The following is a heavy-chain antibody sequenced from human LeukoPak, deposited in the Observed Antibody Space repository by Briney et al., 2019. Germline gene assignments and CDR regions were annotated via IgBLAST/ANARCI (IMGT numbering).Heavy chain of an antibody. V-gene: IGHV1-2*02. J-gene: IGHJ3*02. CDR3: ARDLYSSSLDAFDI. CDR1: GYTFTGYY. D-gene: IGHD6-6*01. CDR2: ISPNSGGT. Sequence: ASVKVSCTASGYTFTGYYMHWVRQAPGQGLEWMGWISPNSGGTNYAQKFQGRVTMTRDTSISTAYMELSRLRSDDTAVYYCARDLYSSSLDAFDIWGQGTMVTVSS.